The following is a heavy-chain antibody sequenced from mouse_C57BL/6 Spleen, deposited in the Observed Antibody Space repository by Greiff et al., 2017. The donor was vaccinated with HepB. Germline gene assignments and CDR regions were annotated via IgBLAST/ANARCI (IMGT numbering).Heavy chain of an antibody. J-gene: IGHJ4*01. CDR2: IHPNSGST. CDR3: ARTGYGSSPHYAMDY. D-gene: IGHD1-1*01. V-gene: IGHV1-64*01. CDR1: GYTFTSYW. Sequence: QVQLKQPGAELVKPGASVKLSCKASGYTFTSYWMHWVKQRPGQGLEWIGMIHPNSGSTNYNEKFKSKATLTVDKSSSTAYMQLSSLTSEDSAVYYCARTGYGSSPHYAMDYWGQGTSVTVSS.